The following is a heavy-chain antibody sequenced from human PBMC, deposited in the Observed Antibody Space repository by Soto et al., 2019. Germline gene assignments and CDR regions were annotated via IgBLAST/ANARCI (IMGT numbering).Heavy chain of an antibody. J-gene: IGHJ4*02. Sequence: HPGGSLRLSCSASGFTFSIYAMHWVRQAPGKGLEYVSSISTDGGNTHYADSVKGRFTISRDNSKNTVYLQMSSLRAEDTAVYYFVKGEYYYDSSGYYPFDYWGQGTLVTVSS. V-gene: IGHV3-64D*06. CDR3: VKGEYYYDSSGYYPFDY. CDR1: GFTFSIYA. CDR2: ISTDGGNT. D-gene: IGHD3-22*01.